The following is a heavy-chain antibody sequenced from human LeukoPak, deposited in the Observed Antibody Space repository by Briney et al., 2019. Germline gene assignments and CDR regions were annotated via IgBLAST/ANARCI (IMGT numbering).Heavy chain of an antibody. V-gene: IGHV1-46*01. D-gene: IGHD2-2*01. CDR3: ARHPSPQLHHFDY. CDR2: INPSGDST. CDR1: GYTFTSYY. Sequence: ASVKVSCKASGYTFTSYYMHWVRQAPGQGLEWMGIINPSGDSTSYEQRFQGRLTMTRDASTNTVYMELSSLRSEDTAVYYCARHPSPQLHHFDYWGQGTLVTVSS. J-gene: IGHJ4*02.